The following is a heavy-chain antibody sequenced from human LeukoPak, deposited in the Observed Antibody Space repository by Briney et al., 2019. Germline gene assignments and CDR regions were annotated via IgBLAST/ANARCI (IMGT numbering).Heavy chain of an antibody. CDR2: ISSSSSYI. V-gene: IGHV3-21*01. D-gene: IGHD1-26*01. CDR3: AVPSGSYYGGDAFDI. Sequence: PGGSLRLSCAASGFTFSSYSMNWVRQAPGKGLEWVSSISSSSSYIYYADSVKGRFTISRDNAKNSLYLQMNGLRAEDTAVYYCAVPSGSYYGGDAFDIWGQGTMVTVSS. J-gene: IGHJ3*02. CDR1: GFTFSSYS.